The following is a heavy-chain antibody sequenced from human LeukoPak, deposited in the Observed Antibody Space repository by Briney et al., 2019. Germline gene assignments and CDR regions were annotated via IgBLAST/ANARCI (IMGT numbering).Heavy chain of an antibody. CDR2: IYSGGST. CDR1: GFTVSSNY. CDR3: ARDTGKWELPMADY. V-gene: IGHV3-53*01. J-gene: IGHJ4*02. D-gene: IGHD1-26*01. Sequence: GGSLRLSCAASGFTVSSNYMSWVRQAPGKGLEWVSVIYSGGSTYYADSVKGRFTISRDNSKNTLYLQMNSLRAEDTAVYYCARDTGKWELPMADYWGQGTLVTVSS.